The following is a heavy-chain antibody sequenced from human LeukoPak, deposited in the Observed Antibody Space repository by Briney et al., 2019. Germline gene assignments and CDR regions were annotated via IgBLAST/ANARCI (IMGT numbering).Heavy chain of an antibody. CDR1: GFTFSSYG. CDR3: ARDGGCSGGSCYDY. CDR2: IWYDGSNK. Sequence: PGRSLRLSCAASGFTFSSYGMHWVRQAPGKGLEWVAVIWYDGSNKYYADSVKGRSTISRDNSKNTLYLQMNSLRAEDTAVYYCARDGGCSGGSCYDYWGQGTLVTVSS. J-gene: IGHJ4*02. D-gene: IGHD2-15*01. V-gene: IGHV3-33*01.